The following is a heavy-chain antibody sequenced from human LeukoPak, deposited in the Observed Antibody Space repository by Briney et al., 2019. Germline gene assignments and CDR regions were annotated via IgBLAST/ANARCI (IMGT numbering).Heavy chain of an antibody. Sequence: GESLKISCKGSGYSFTSYWIGWVRQMPGRGLEWMGIIYPGDSDTRYSPSSQGQVTISADKSISTAYLQWSSLKASDTAMYYCARGNVVGELQYYYGMDVWGQGTTVTVSS. CDR2: IYPGDSDT. CDR3: ARGNVVGELQYYYGMDV. J-gene: IGHJ6*02. D-gene: IGHD3-16*01. CDR1: GYSFTSYW. V-gene: IGHV5-51*01.